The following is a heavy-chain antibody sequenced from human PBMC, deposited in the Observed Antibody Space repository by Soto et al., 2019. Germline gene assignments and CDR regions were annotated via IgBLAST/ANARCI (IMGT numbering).Heavy chain of an antibody. V-gene: IGHV4-4*07. CDR3: AGIGEDVYYGMDV. CDR2: IYSRGDT. J-gene: IGHJ6*02. CDR1: GGSMRSYY. D-gene: IGHD2-21*01. Sequence: SETLFLTCSVSGGSMRSYYWNWLRQPAGKGLEWIGRIYSRGDTNYNPSVKSRVTMSVDTSKNEFSLGLNSVTAADTAVYYCAGIGEDVYYGMDVWGQGTTGNVS.